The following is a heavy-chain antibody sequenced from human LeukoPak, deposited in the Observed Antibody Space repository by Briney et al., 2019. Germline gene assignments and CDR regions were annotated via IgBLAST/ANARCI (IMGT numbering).Heavy chain of an antibody. V-gene: IGHV3-23*01. CDR3: AKGRDNYDFPLDY. D-gene: IGHD3-22*01. J-gene: IGHJ4*02. CDR2: ISGSGYST. CDR1: GFSFSSHA. Sequence: GGSLRLSCAASGFSFSSHAMNWVRQAPGKGLEWVSGISGSGYSTSYEDSVRGRFTISRDNSKNTLYLQMNSLRAEDTAVYYCAKGRDNYDFPLDYWGQGTLVTVSP.